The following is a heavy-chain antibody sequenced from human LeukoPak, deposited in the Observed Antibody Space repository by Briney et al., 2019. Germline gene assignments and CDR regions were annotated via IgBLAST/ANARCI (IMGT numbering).Heavy chain of an antibody. D-gene: IGHD3-10*01. J-gene: IGHJ6*03. CDR3: ARDGSFYGSGSYYNFYYYYYMDV. V-gene: IGHV3-21*01. Sequence: GGSLRLSCAASGFTFSSYSMNWVRQAPGKGLEWVSSISSSSSYIYYVDSVKGRFTISRDNAKNSLYLQMNSLRAEDTAVYYCARDGSFYGSGSYYNFYYYYYMDVWGKGTTVTISS. CDR1: GFTFSSYS. CDR2: ISSSSSYI.